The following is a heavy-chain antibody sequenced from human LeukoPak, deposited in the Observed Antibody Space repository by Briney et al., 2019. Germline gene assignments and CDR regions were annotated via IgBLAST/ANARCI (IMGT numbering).Heavy chain of an antibody. CDR3: ARIQGYCSSTSCYLFDY. V-gene: IGHV4-28*01. J-gene: IGHJ4*02. CDR2: IYYSEST. CDR1: GYSISIINW. D-gene: IGHD2-2*01. Sequence: PSETLSLTCAGSGYSISIINWWGWLRQPPGKGVEWIGYIYYSESTYYNPSRKIRVTMSVDQSKNQLSLKLSSVTAVDTAVYYCARIQGYCSSTSCYLFDYWGQGTLVTVSS.